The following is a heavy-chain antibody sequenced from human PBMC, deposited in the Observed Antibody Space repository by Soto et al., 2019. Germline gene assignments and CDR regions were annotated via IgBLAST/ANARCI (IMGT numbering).Heavy chain of an antibody. CDR1: GYTFTSYA. Sequence: ASVKVACKASGYTFTSYAMHWVRQAHGQRLEWMGWINAGNGNTKYSQKFQGRVTITRDTSASTAYMELSSLRSEDTAVYYCARAGFWSGYYKYPIDYWGQGTLVTVSS. CDR3: ARAGFWSGYYKYPIDY. CDR2: INAGNGNT. D-gene: IGHD3-3*01. J-gene: IGHJ4*02. V-gene: IGHV1-3*01.